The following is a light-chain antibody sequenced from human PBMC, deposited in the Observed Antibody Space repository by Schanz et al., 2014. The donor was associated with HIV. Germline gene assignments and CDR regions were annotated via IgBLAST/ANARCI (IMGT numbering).Light chain of an antibody. J-gene: IGLJ2*01. CDR1: SSDVGADNS. CDR3: SSYTSRNTVV. CDR2: DVT. Sequence: QSALTQPASVSGSPGQSITISCTGTSSDVGADNSVSWYQQHPGRAPKLLVYDVTTRPSGTSNRFSGSKSGNAAFLTILGLQAEDEAHYYCSSYTSRNTVVFGGGTKLTVL. V-gene: IGLV2-14*03.